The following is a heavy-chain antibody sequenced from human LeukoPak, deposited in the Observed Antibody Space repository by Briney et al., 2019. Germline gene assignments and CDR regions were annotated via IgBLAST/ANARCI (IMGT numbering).Heavy chain of an antibody. V-gene: IGHV4-59*01. Sequence: SETLSLNCTVSGGSISSYYWGWIPQPPGQGPELFGYIYYSGSSTYNPSRKTRATISVDTSKNQFSRKLSSVTAADTDVYYCARARGYQLLSWGQGALVTVSS. CDR1: GGSISSYY. D-gene: IGHD2-2*01. J-gene: IGHJ4*02. CDR3: ARARGYQLLS. CDR2: IYYSGSS.